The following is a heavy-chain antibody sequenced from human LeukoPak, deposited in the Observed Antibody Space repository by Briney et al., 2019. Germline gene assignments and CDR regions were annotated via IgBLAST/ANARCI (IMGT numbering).Heavy chain of an antibody. CDR2: IYYSGST. J-gene: IGHJ4*02. V-gene: IGHV4-30-4*07. D-gene: IGHD6-6*01. CDR3: ARVSSYQAARLDY. Sequence: SQTLSLTCAVSGGSISSGGYSWSWIRQPPGKGLEWIGYIYYSGSTSYNPSLKSRVTISVDTSKNQFSLKLSSVTAADTAVYYCARVSSYQAARLDYWGQGTLVTVSS. CDR1: GGSISSGGYS.